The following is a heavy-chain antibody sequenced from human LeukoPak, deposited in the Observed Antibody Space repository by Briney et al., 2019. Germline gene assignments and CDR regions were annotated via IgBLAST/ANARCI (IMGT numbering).Heavy chain of an antibody. V-gene: IGHV4-34*01. D-gene: IGHD3-9*01. CDR1: GGSFSGYY. Sequence: SETLSLTCAVYGGSFSGYYWSWIRQPPGKGLEWIGEINHSGSTNYNPSLKSRVTISVDTSKNQFSLKLSSVTAADTAVYYCARTFPNYDILTGYYTYYFDYWGQGTLVTVSS. CDR3: ARTFPNYDILTGYYTYYFDY. CDR2: INHSGST. J-gene: IGHJ4*02.